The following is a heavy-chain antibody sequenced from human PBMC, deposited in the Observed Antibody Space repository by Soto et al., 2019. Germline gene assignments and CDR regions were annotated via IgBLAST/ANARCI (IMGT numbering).Heavy chain of an antibody. Sequence: QVLLVQSGAEVKMPGASVKVSCKASEYTFINSYIHWVRQAPGQGLEWIGIINPSGGSTTYAQKFQGRVTMNGDTSTSTVYMELSTLRSEDTAVYYCARSAEWFGEPFPDYWGQGTLVTVSS. CDR3: ARSAEWFGEPFPDY. J-gene: IGHJ4*02. V-gene: IGHV1-46*03. D-gene: IGHD3-10*01. CDR1: EYTFINSY. CDR2: INPSGGST.